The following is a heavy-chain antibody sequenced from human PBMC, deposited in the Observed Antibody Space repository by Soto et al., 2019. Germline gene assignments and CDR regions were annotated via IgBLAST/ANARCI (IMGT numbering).Heavy chain of an antibody. D-gene: IGHD3-22*01. CDR3: ASLTSDDSSGYYCY. Sequence: EVQLVESGGGLVKPGGSLRLSCAASGFTFSSYSMHWVRQAPGKGLEWVSTISSSSSYIYYADSVKGRFTISRDNAKNSRFLKMNSPRAEDTAVYYCASLTSDDSSGYYCYWGQGTLVTVSS. CDR1: GFTFSSYS. V-gene: IGHV3-21*01. J-gene: IGHJ4*02. CDR2: ISSSSSYI.